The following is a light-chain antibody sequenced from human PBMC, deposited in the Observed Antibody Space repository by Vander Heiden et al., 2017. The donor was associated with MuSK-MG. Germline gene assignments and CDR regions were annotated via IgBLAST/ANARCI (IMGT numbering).Light chain of an antibody. CDR2: GNS. CDR3: QSYDRSLGVV. Sequence: SLLPHPSPVYVAPGQGVTIPCPGRPSPIGASYDIYWYQQCPGTAPKLLIYGNSNRASGVPDRFSGSKSGSSASLAITGLQAEDEADYFCQSYDRSLGVVFGGGTKLTVL. CDR1: PSPIGASYD. V-gene: IGLV1-40*01. J-gene: IGLJ3*02.